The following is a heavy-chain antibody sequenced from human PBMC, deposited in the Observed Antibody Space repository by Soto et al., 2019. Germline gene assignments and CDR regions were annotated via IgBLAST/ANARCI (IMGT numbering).Heavy chain of an antibody. V-gene: IGHV3-53*04. CDR3: ASSSPVADSSYYSYYGMDV. CDR1: GFTISDNY. D-gene: IGHD6-19*01. CDR2: TYSGGST. J-gene: IGHJ6*02. Sequence: EVQLVESGGGLVQPGGSLRLSCAASGFTISDNYMSWVRQAPGKGLEWVSVTYSGGSTSYADSVKGRVTISRHSSKNTLYLQMSSLRAEDTAVYYCASSSPVADSSYYSYYGMDVWGQGTTVIVSS.